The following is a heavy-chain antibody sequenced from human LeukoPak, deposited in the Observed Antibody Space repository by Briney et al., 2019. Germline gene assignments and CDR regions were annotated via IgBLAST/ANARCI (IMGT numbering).Heavy chain of an antibody. CDR3: AGRPGIAAAGTLVHI. D-gene: IGHD6-13*01. CDR1: GGSISSSSYY. J-gene: IGHJ3*02. CDR2: IYYSGST. V-gene: IGHV4-39*07. Sequence: PSETLSLTCTVSGGSISSSSYYWGWIRQPPGKGLEWIGSIYYSGSTNYNPSLKSRVTISVDTSKNQFSLKLSSVTAADTAVYYCAGRPGIAAAGTLVHIWGQGTMVTVSS.